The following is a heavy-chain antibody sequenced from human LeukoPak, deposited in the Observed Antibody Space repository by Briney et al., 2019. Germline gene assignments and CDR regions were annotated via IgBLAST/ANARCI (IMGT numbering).Heavy chain of an antibody. D-gene: IGHD3-10*01. CDR1: GDSISSGDYY. CDR3: ARQIVRSGSGNWFDP. V-gene: IGHV4-61*02. Sequence: KASETLSLTCTVSGDSISSGDYYWSWIRQPAGKGLEWIGRISSSGSTNYNPSLKSRVTISVDTSKNQFSLKLSSVTAADTAVYYCARQIVRSGSGNWFDPWGQGTLVTVSS. J-gene: IGHJ5*02. CDR2: ISSSGST.